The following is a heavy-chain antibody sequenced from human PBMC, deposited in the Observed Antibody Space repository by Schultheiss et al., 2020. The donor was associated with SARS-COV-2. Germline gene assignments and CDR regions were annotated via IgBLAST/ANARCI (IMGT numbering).Heavy chain of an antibody. Sequence: SETLSLTCAVYGGSFSAYYWSWIRQPPGKGLEWIGEINHSGSTNYNPSLKSRVTISVDTSKKQFSLRLSSVTAADTAVYFCAREGYFGVVRNDYWGQGTLVTVSS. D-gene: IGHD3-3*01. V-gene: IGHV4-34*01. CDR1: GGSFSAYY. CDR3: AREGYFGVVRNDY. J-gene: IGHJ4*02. CDR2: INHSGST.